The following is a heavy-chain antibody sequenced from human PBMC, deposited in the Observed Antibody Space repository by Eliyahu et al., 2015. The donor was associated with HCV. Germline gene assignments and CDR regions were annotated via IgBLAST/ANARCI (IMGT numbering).Heavy chain of an antibody. V-gene: IGHV3-23*01. D-gene: IGHD3-16*01. CDR2: ISGSGGST. CDR3: ACCYGVFDY. CDR1: GFTFSSYA. J-gene: IGHJ4*02. Sequence: EVQLLESGXGLVQPGGSXRXSCAASGFTFSSYAMGWVRQAPGKGLEWVSAISGSGGSTYYADSVKGRFTISRDNSKNTLYLQMNSLRAEDTAVYYCACCYGVFDYWGQGTLVTVSS.